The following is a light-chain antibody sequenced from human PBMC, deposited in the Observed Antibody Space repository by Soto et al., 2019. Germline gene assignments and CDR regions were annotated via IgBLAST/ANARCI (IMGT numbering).Light chain of an antibody. CDR2: AAS. CDR1: QDISSY. Sequence: DIQLTQSPSFLSASVGDRVIITCRASQDISSYLAWYQQRPGKVPRFLTHAASTLQSVVPSRFSAAGSGTTFTLTICSLQPEEIATYYSPNLITLPRTFCQGTSVEV. CDR3: PNLITLPRT. V-gene: IGKV1-9*01. J-gene: IGKJ1*01.